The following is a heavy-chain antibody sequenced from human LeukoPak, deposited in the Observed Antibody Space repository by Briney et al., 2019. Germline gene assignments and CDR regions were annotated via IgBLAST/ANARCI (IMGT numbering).Heavy chain of an antibody. CDR3: ARHLWYYGSETYYYGMDV. CDR2: IIPIFGTA. D-gene: IGHD3-10*01. Sequence: SVKVSCKASGGTFSSYAISWVRQAPGQGLEWMGGIIPIFGTANYAQKFQGRVTITADESTSTAYMELSSLGSEDTAVYYCARHLWYYGSETYYYGMDVWGKGTTVTVSS. J-gene: IGHJ6*04. CDR1: GGTFSSYA. V-gene: IGHV1-69*13.